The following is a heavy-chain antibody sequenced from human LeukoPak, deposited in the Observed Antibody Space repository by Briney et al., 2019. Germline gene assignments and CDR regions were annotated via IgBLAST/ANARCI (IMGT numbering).Heavy chain of an antibody. V-gene: IGHV1-69*04. CDR3: ARDPPYPNSKQQLVQPDY. CDR2: IIPILGIA. CDR1: GGTFSSYA. Sequence: SVKISCKASGGTFSSYAISWVRQAPGQGLEWMGRIIPILGIANYAQKFQGRVTITADKSTSTAYMELSSLRSEDTAVYYCARDPPYPNSKQQLVQPDYWGQGTLVTVSS. J-gene: IGHJ4*02. D-gene: IGHD6-13*01.